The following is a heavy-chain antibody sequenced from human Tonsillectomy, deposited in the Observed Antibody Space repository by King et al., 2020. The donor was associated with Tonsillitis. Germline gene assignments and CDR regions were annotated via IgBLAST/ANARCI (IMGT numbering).Heavy chain of an antibody. D-gene: IGHD3-22*01. J-gene: IGHJ3*01. Sequence: VQLVESGGGLVKPGGSLRLSCAASGFTFSNHDMTWVRQAPGKGLEGVSSIISSDYIYYADSVKGGFTVSRDNAKNSLYLQMISLRAEDTAVYYCAKDKGADYYDSGRGAFDVWGQGTVVTVSS. CDR3: AKDKGADYYDSGRGAFDV. CDR2: IISSDYI. CDR1: GFTFSNHD. V-gene: IGHV3-21*06.